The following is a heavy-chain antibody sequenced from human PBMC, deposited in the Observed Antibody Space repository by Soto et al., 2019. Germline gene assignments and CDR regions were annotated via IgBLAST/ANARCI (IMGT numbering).Heavy chain of an antibody. CDR2: INHSGST. CDR1: VESFSGYD. D-gene: IGHD1-1*01. CDR3: EREGPGTPLDY. J-gene: IGHJ4*02. Sequence: SETLSLTCVVYVESFSGYDWSWIRQPPGKGLEWIGEINHSGSTNYNPSLKSRVTISVDTSKNQFSLKLSSVTAADTAVYYCEREGPGTPLDYWGQGTLVTVS. V-gene: IGHV4-34*01.